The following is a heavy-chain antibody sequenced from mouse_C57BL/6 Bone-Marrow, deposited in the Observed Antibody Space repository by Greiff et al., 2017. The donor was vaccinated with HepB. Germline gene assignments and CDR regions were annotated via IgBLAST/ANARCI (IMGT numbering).Heavy chain of an antibody. D-gene: IGHD1-1*01. J-gene: IGHJ4*01. V-gene: IGHV5-16*01. CDR3: ARVYYYGSSYYAMDY. CDR1: GFTFSDYY. Sequence: EVNLVESEGGLVQPGSSMKLSCTASGFTFSDYYMAWVRQVPEKGLEWVANINYDGSSTYYLDSLKSRFIISRDNAKNILYLQMSSLKSEDTATYYCARVYYYGSSYYAMDYWGQGTSVTVSS. CDR2: INYDGSST.